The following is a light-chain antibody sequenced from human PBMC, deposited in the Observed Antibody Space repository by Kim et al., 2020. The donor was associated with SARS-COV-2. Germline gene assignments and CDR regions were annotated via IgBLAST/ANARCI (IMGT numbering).Light chain of an antibody. V-gene: IGKV3-11*01. CDR2: GAS. J-gene: IGKJ4*01. Sequence: PGERGTLSCRASQSVSSYLAWYQQKPGQAPRLLIYGASYRATGIPARFSGSGSGTDFTLTISTLEPEDFAVYYCQQRSSWPLTFGGGTKLEI. CDR3: QQRSSWPLT. CDR1: QSVSSY.